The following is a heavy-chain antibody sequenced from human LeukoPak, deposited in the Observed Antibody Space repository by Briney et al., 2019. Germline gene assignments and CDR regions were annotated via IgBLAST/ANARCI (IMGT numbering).Heavy chain of an antibody. Sequence: GGSLRLSCAASGFTFSDYYMSWIRQAPGKGLEWVSAISGSGGSTYYADSVKGRFTISRDNSKNTLYLQMNSLRAEDTAVYYCAKDMIVVFGDAFDIWGQGTMVTVSS. CDR1: GFTFSDYY. J-gene: IGHJ3*02. CDR2: ISGSGGST. V-gene: IGHV3-23*01. CDR3: AKDMIVVFGDAFDI. D-gene: IGHD3-22*01.